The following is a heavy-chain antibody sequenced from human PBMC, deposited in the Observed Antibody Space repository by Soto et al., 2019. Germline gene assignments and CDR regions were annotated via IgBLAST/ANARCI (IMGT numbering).Heavy chain of an antibody. D-gene: IGHD3-9*01. J-gene: IGHJ3*02. CDR3: ARQWRLVPGSDAFDI. Sequence: SETLSLTCTVSGGSISSYYWSWIRQPPGKGLEWIGYIYYSGSTNHNPTLQSRVTISVDTSKNQFSLRLSSVTAADTAVYYCARQWRLVPGSDAFDIWGQGTMVTVSS. CDR1: GGSISSYY. V-gene: IGHV4-59*08. CDR2: IYYSGST.